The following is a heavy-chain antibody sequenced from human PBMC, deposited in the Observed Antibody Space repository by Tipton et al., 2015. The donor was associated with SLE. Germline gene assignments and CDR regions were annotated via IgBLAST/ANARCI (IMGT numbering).Heavy chain of an antibody. D-gene: IGHD3-10*01. J-gene: IGHJ4*02. Sequence: GSLRLSCAASGFTFSDYYMSWIRQAPGKGLEWVSYISSSSSYTNYADSVKGRFTISRDNAKNSLYLQMNSLRAEDTAVYYCAKESPMVRGVYFFDYWGQGTLVTVSS. CDR3: AKESPMVRGVYFFDY. CDR2: ISSSSSYT. V-gene: IGHV3-11*06. CDR1: GFTFSDYY.